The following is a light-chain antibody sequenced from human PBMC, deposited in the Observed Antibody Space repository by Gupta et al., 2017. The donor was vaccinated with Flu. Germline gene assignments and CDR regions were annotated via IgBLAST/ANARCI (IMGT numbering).Light chain of an antibody. CDR1: QSVSSSY. CDR3: QQYGSSHLYS. V-gene: IGKV3-20*01. CDR2: GAS. J-gene: IGKJ2*03. Sequence: ELVLTQSPGTLSLSPGERATLSCRASQSVSSSYLAWYQQKPGQAPRLLIYGASSRATGIPDRLSGSGSGTDFTLTISRLEPENFGVYYCQQYGSSHLYSCGQGTKLEIK.